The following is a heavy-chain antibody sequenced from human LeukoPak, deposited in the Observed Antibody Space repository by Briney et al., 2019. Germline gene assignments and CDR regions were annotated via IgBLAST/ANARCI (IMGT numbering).Heavy chain of an antibody. V-gene: IGHV3-30-3*01. CDR2: ASHIGNNK. Sequence: PGRSLRLSCAASGFIFSNYPMHWVRQAPGKGLEWVAVASHIGNNKYYPNAVRDRFTISRDNSKDTLFLQMDSLRTEDTAVYYCAREIPNAFDIWGQGTMVTVSS. J-gene: IGHJ3*02. CDR3: AREIPNAFDI. CDR1: GFIFSNYP.